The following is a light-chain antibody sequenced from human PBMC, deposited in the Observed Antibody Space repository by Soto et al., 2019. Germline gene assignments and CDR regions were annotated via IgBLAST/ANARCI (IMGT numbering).Light chain of an antibody. Sequence: VVIAQSPTTKSVSPGERATLSCRASQSVSSNLAWYQQKPGQAPRLLIYGASTRATGIPARFSGSGSGTEFTLTISSLQSEDFAVYYCQQYNNWPRTFGQGTKV. CDR2: GAS. CDR1: QSVSSN. V-gene: IGKV3-15*01. J-gene: IGKJ1*01. CDR3: QQYNNWPRT.